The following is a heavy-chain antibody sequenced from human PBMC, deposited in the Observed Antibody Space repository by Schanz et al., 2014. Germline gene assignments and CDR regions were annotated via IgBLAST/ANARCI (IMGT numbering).Heavy chain of an antibody. D-gene: IGHD6-13*01. V-gene: IGHV1-18*01. CDR1: GGTFSSYT. CDR2: ITAYNGDT. Sequence: QLQLVQSGAEVKKPGSSVKVSCKLSGGTFSSYTISWMRQAPGQGLEWMGWITAYNGDTNYALKLQGRVTMTTDTSTGTAYMELRSLRSDDTAVYYCARDGVDAAAGGNYWGQGTLVTVSS. CDR3: ARDGVDAAAGGNY. J-gene: IGHJ4*02.